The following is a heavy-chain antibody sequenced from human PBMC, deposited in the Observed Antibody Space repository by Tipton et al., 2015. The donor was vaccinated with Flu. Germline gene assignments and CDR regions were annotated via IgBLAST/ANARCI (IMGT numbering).Heavy chain of an antibody. CDR2: IGTAGDT. Sequence: SLRLSCAASGFNVSSNYMSWVRQATGKGLEWVSAIGTAGDTYYPGSVKGRFTISRENAKNSLYLQMNSLRAGDTAVYYCARGRTRGFDTWGQGTLVTVSS. V-gene: IGHV3-13*01. CDR1: GFNVSSNY. J-gene: IGHJ5*02. CDR3: ARGRTRGFDT.